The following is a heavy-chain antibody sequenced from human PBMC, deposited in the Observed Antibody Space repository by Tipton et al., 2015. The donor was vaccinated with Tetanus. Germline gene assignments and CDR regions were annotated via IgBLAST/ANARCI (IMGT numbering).Heavy chain of an antibody. J-gene: IGHJ4*02. Sequence: TLSLTCAVYGGSFSGYYWSWIRQPPGKGLEWIGEINHSGSTNYNPSLKSRVTISVDTPKNQFSLKLSSVTAADTAVYYCARGYPVIAAAGLPYYFDYWGQGTLVTVSS. D-gene: IGHD6-13*01. V-gene: IGHV4-34*01. CDR1: GGSFSGYY. CDR2: INHSGST. CDR3: ARGYPVIAAAGLPYYFDY.